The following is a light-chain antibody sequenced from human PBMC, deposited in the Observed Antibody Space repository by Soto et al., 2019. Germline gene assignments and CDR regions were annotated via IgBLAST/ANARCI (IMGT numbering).Light chain of an antibody. V-gene: IGKV3-20*01. CDR1: QSVKSSY. CDR3: QQYASSRP. J-gene: IGKJ1*01. Sequence: GLTQSPGAVSLSLGERATLSCRASQSVKSSYVAWYRQKPDPPPRLLIYDASTRATGIPDRFSGSGSATDFTLTISGLEAEDIAEYYCQQYASSRPFGQGTKVDIK. CDR2: DAS.